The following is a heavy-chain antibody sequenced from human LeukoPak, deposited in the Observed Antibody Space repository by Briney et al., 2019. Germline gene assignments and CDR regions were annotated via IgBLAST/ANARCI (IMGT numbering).Heavy chain of an antibody. V-gene: IGHV3-21*01. D-gene: IGHD3-22*01. CDR2: ISSDSTHK. CDR3: AREYDSKGRFDN. CDR1: GFTFTAHS. Sequence: PGGSLRLSCAISGFTFTAHSMNWVRQATGKGLEWVSFISSDSTHKYYGDSVKGRFTISRDKANVYLQMNSLRAEDTATYHCAREYDSKGRFDNWGQGTLVIVSS. J-gene: IGHJ4*02.